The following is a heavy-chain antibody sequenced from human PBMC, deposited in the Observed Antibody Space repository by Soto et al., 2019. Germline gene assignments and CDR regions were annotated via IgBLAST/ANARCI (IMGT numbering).Heavy chain of an antibody. CDR1: GFTFSSYA. CDR2: ISGSGGST. V-gene: IGHV3-23*01. Sequence: GGSLRLSCAASGFTFSSYAMSWVRQAPGKGLEWVSAISGSGGSTYYADSVKGRFTISRDNSKNTLYLQMNSLRAEDTAVYYCAKTSVSIAAAGTQLHLDYWGQGTLVTVSS. CDR3: AKTSVSIAAAGTQLHLDY. J-gene: IGHJ4*02. D-gene: IGHD6-13*01.